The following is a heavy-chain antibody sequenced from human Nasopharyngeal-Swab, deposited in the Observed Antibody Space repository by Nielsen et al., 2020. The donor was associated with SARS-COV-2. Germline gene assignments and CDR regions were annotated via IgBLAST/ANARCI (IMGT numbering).Heavy chain of an antibody. Sequence: WIRQPPGKGLEWVSYISSSSSTIYYADSVKGRFTISRDDAKNSLYLQMNSLRAEDTAVYYCARDTKGSSGWPYYYYYYMDVWAKGPRSPSP. CDR2: ISSSSSTI. V-gene: IGHV3-48*01. D-gene: IGHD6-19*01. J-gene: IGHJ6*03. CDR3: ARDTKGSSGWPYYYYYYMDV.